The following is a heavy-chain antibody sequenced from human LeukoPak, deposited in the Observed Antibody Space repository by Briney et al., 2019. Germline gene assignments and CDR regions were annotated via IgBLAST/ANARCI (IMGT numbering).Heavy chain of an antibody. D-gene: IGHD6-19*01. CDR1: GFSFSNRW. CDR2: IKSESNGGTP. J-gene: IGHJ4*02. V-gene: IGHV3-15*01. Sequence: GGSLRLSCAASGFSFSNRWMSWVRQGPGKGLEWVGRIKSESNGGTPDYAAPVKGRFTISRDDSKNVLYLQMNSLQTEDTAVYFFVKGGGRGWYGHFDYWGQGTLVTVSS. CDR3: VKGGGRGWYGHFDY.